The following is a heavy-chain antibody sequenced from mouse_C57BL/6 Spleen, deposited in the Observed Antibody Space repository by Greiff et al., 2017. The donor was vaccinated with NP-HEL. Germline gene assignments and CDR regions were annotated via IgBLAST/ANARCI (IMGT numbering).Heavy chain of an antibody. CDR1: GFTFSSYA. CDR3: ARGFITPWYFDV. V-gene: IGHV5-4*03. Sequence: DVMLVESGGGLVKPGGSLKLSCAASGFTFSSYAMSWVRQTPEKRLEWVATISDGGSYTYYPDNVKGRFTISRDNAKNNLYLQMSHLKSEDTAMYYCARGFITPWYFDVWGTGTTVTVSS. D-gene: IGHD1-1*01. CDR2: ISDGGSYT. J-gene: IGHJ1*03.